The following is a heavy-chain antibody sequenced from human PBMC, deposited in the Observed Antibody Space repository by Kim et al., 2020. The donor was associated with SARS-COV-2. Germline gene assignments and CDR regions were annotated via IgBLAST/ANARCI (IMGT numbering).Heavy chain of an antibody. J-gene: IGHJ3*02. V-gene: IGHV3-33*01. CDR3: ASLRGGWFGERYAFDI. Sequence: GGSLRLSCAASGFTFSSYGMHWVRQAPGKGLEWVAVIWYDGSNKYYADSVKGRFTISRDNSKNTLYLQMNSLRAEDTAVYYCASLRGGWFGERYAFDIWGQGTMVTVSS. CDR1: GFTFSSYG. CDR2: IWYDGSNK. D-gene: IGHD3-10*01.